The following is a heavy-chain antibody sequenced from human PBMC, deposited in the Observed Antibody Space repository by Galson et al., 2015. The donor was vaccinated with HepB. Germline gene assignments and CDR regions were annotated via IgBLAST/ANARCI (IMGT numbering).Heavy chain of an antibody. CDR3: ARAPIVFVSSRQFFFDI. J-gene: IGHJ4*02. Sequence: ETLSLTCTVSGDSVDSGHYYWSWIRQPPGKGLEWIGFVYYHGSTHYNPALKGRITTSVDTSKNQFSLRVTSVTPADTAIYFCARAPIVFVSSRQFFFDIWGQGILVSVSS. D-gene: IGHD3-16*02. V-gene: IGHV4-61*01. CDR1: GDSVDSGHYY. CDR2: VYYHGST.